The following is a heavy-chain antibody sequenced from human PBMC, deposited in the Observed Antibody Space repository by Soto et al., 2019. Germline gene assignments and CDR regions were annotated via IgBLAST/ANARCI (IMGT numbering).Heavy chain of an antibody. J-gene: IGHJ5*02. V-gene: IGHV1-69*01. CDR3: ARDNPYTNSVGNGFDP. Sequence: QVRLVQSGAEVKKPGSSVKVSCKASGGTFSNYAITWLRLAPGQGLEWLGGIIPVFGTVNYAQKFQGRVTITADEATSTAYTELNRLRWEGTAVYYCARDNPYTNSVGNGFDPWGQGTLVIVS. CDR2: IIPVFGTV. CDR1: GGTFSNYA. D-gene: IGHD6-13*01.